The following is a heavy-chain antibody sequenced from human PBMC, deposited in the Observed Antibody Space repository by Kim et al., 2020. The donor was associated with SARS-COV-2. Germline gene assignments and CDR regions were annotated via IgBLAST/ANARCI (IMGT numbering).Heavy chain of an antibody. D-gene: IGHD3-22*01. J-gene: IGHJ3*02. CDR2: IYYSGST. Sequence: SETLSLTCTVSGGSISSYYWSWIRQPPGKGLEWIGYIYYSGSTNYNPSLKSRVTISVDTSKNQFSLKLSSVTAADTAVYYCARTGGPYYYDSSGFAFDIWGQGTMVTVSS. CDR1: GGSISSYY. V-gene: IGHV4-59*01. CDR3: ARTGGPYYYDSSGFAFDI.